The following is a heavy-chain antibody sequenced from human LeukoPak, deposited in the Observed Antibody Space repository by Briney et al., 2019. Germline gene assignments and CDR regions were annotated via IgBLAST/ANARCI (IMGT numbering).Heavy chain of an antibody. J-gene: IGHJ6*04. CDR3: ARLSGYYYYYGMDV. CDR2: INSDGSST. CDR1: GFTFSSYW. D-gene: IGHD5-12*01. V-gene: IGHV3-74*01. Sequence: PGGSLRLSCAASGFTFSSYWMHWVRQAPGKGLVWVSRINSDGSSTIYADSVKGRFTISRDNAKNTLYLQMNSLRAEDTAVYYCARLSGYYYYYGMDVWGKGTTVTVSS.